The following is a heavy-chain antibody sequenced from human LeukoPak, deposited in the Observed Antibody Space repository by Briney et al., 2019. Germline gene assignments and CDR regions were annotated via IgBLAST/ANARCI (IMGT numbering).Heavy chain of an antibody. CDR2: ITPMFGTA. V-gene: IGHV1-69*13. J-gene: IGHJ1*01. CDR3: ARDSSEFRSLIFH. CDR1: GGTFSRHT. D-gene: IGHD3-3*02. Sequence: GASVKVSCKASGGTFSRHTISWVRQSPGRGLEWMGGITPMFGTANYAQKFQGRVAITADESTSTAYMELSSLRSEDTAVYYCARDSSEFRSLIFHWGQGTLFTVSS.